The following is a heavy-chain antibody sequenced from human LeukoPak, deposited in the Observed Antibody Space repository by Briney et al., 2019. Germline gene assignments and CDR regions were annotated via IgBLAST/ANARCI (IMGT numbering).Heavy chain of an antibody. J-gene: IGHJ4*02. CDR2: IKSKTDGETI. CDR3: TTSYYDSSGFRA. Sequence: PGGSLRLSCAASGFSLNNAWMSWVRQAPGKGLEWVGRIKSKTDGETIDYAAPVRGRYTISRDDSKNMVYLVMNNLKTEDTAVYYCTTSYYDSSGFRAWGQGTLVTVSS. V-gene: IGHV3-15*01. CDR1: GFSLNNAW. D-gene: IGHD3-22*01.